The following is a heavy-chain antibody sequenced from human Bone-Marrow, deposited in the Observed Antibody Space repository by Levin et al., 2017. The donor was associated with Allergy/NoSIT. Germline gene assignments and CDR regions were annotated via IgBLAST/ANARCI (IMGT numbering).Heavy chain of an antibody. V-gene: IGHV3-23*01. D-gene: IGHD5-18*01. Sequence: GESLKISCGASGFIFSNYAMNWVRQAPGKGLEWVSSIGNGGGNTYYADSVKGRFTISRDNSKDTLYLQMNSLRAEDTALYYCAKDRDRYGWDFDSWGQGTLVAVSS. J-gene: IGHJ4*02. CDR3: AKDRDRYGWDFDS. CDR1: GFIFSNYA. CDR2: IGNGGGNT.